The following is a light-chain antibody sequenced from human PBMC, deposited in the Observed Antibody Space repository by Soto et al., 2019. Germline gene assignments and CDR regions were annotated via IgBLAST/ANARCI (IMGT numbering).Light chain of an antibody. CDR3: SSYTATNSLRL. J-gene: IGLJ2*01. Sequence: QSALTQPASVSGSPGQTITISCTGTNTDVGGYNFVSWYQQYPGKAPQLMTYEVSNRPSGVSTRFSGSKSGNVASLTISGLHAADEAFYYCSSYTATNSLRLFGGGTKLTVL. CDR1: NTDVGGYNF. V-gene: IGLV2-14*01. CDR2: EVS.